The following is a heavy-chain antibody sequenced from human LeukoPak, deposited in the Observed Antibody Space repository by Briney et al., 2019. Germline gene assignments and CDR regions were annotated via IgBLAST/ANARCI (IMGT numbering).Heavy chain of an antibody. CDR2: ISGGGGST. CDR1: GFTFSSYA. V-gene: IGHV3-23*01. D-gene: IGHD3-10*01. Sequence: GGSLRLSCAASGFTFSSYAMNWVRQAPGKGLEWVSAISGGGGSTPYADSVNGRFTISRDNSKNMVYMQMNSLRVEDRAVYYCAKDGLSGSGSYSWGKMDVWGKGTTVTVSS. J-gene: IGHJ6*03. CDR3: AKDGLSGSGSYSWGKMDV.